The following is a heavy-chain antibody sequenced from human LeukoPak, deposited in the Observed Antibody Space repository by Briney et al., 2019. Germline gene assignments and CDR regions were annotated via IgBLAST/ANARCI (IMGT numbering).Heavy chain of an antibody. CDR3: ARQHTSSWAKIDP. Sequence: PSETLSLTCTVSGGSISSGDYYWSWIRQPPGKGLEWIGYIFYSGSTYYNPSLKSRITISVDTSKNQFSLKLSSVTAADTAVYYCARQHTSSWAKIDPWGQGTLVTVSS. CDR1: GGSISSGDYY. CDR2: IFYSGST. J-gene: IGHJ5*02. V-gene: IGHV4-30-4*01. D-gene: IGHD6-13*01.